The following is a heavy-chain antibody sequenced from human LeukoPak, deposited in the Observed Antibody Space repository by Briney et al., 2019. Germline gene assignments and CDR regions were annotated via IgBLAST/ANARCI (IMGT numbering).Heavy chain of an antibody. D-gene: IGHD6-13*01. CDR1: GGSISSGNYY. CDR2: IYTSGST. V-gene: IGHV4-61*02. CDR3: ASWGRLRAAGIYYGMDV. Sequence: PSETLSLTCTVSGGSISSGNYYWSWIRQPAGKGLEWIGRIYTSGSTNYNPSLKSRVTISVDTSKNQFSLKLSSVTAADTAVYYCASWGRLRAAGIYYGMDVWGQGTTVTVSS. J-gene: IGHJ6*02.